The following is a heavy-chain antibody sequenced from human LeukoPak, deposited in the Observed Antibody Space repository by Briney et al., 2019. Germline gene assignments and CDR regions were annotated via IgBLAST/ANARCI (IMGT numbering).Heavy chain of an antibody. D-gene: IGHD6-13*01. Sequence: GATVKVSCKASGYTFTGYYMHWVRQAPGQGLEWMGWINPNSGGTNYAQKFQGRVTMTRDTSISTAYMELSRLRSDDTAVYYCARDRPYLQGIAAAGPKPYYYMDVWGKGTTVTVSS. CDR2: INPNSGGT. V-gene: IGHV1-2*02. CDR1: GYTFTGYY. J-gene: IGHJ6*03. CDR3: ARDRPYLQGIAAAGPKPYYYMDV.